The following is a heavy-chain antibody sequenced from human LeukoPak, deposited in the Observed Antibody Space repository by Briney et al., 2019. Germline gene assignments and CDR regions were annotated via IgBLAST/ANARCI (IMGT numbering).Heavy chain of an antibody. Sequence: GGSLRLSCAASGFTFSDYYMSWIRQAPGKGLEWVSYISSSGSTIYHADSVKGRFTISRDNAKNSLYLQMNSLRAEDTAVYYCARSEYSGSSIYFQHWGQGTLVTVSS. CDR2: ISSSGSTI. J-gene: IGHJ1*01. D-gene: IGHD6-6*01. CDR3: ARSEYSGSSIYFQH. V-gene: IGHV3-11*01. CDR1: GFTFSDYY.